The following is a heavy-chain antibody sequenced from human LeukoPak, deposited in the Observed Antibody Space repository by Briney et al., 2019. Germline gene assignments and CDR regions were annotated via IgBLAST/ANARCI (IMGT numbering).Heavy chain of an antibody. V-gene: IGHV3-74*01. CDR1: GFTFSSNW. J-gene: IGHJ4*02. D-gene: IGHD2-2*02. Sequence: GSLRLSCAASGFTFSSNWMHWVRQAPGKGLVWVSRINTDGSRTNYADSVKGRFTISRDNANNMVYLQMNSLRAEDTAVYYCARGAFHQYHFDYWGQGTLVTVSS. CDR3: ARGAFHQYHFDY. CDR2: INTDGSRT.